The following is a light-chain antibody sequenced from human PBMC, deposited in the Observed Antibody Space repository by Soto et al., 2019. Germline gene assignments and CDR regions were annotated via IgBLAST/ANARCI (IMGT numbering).Light chain of an antibody. CDR2: DVS. Sequence: QSALTQPASVSGSPGQSITISCTGTSSDVGGYNYVSWYQQHPGKAPKLMIYDVSNRPSGVSNRFSGSKSGNTPSLTISGLQAEDEADYYCSSYTSSSTLVVFGGGTKVTVL. CDR1: SSDVGGYNY. J-gene: IGLJ2*01. CDR3: SSYTSSSTLVV. V-gene: IGLV2-14*01.